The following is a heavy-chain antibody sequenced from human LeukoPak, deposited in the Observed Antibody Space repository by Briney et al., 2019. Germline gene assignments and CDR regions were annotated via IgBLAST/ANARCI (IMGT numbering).Heavy chain of an antibody. V-gene: IGHV3-30*02. Sequence: GGSLRLSCAASGFTFSSYGMHWGRQAPRKGLERVAFIRYDGSNKYYADSVKGRFTISRDNSKNTLYLQMNSLRAENTAVYYCAKAPRSGWYYFDYWGQGTLVTVSS. CDR1: GFTFSSYG. CDR3: AKAPRSGWYYFDY. CDR2: IRYDGSNK. J-gene: IGHJ4*02. D-gene: IGHD6-19*01.